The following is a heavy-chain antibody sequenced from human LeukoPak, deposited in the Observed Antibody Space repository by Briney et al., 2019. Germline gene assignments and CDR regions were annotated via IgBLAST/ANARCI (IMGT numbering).Heavy chain of an antibody. Sequence: SETLSLTCAVYGGSFSGYYWSWIRQPPGKGLEWIGEINHSGSTNYNPSLKSQVTISVDTSKNQFSLKLSSVTAADTAVYYCASTPIAAAGGLSWFDPWGQGTLVTVSS. CDR1: GGSFSGYY. D-gene: IGHD6-13*01. CDR3: ASTPIAAAGGLSWFDP. CDR2: INHSGST. J-gene: IGHJ5*02. V-gene: IGHV4-34*01.